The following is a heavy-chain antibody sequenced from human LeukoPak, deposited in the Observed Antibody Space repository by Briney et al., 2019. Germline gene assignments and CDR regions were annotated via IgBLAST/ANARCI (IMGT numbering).Heavy chain of an antibody. CDR1: GFTFSDYY. Sequence: GGSLRLSCAASGFTFSDYYMSWIRQAPGKGLEWVSYISSSGSTIYYADSVKGRFTISRDNAKNSLYLQMNSLRAEDTAVYYCAKHGEGENYDFWSGYYTLRRAPDYWGQGTLVTVSS. CDR3: AKHGEGENYDFWSGYYTLRRAPDY. V-gene: IGHV3-11*01. D-gene: IGHD3-3*01. CDR2: ISSSGSTI. J-gene: IGHJ4*02.